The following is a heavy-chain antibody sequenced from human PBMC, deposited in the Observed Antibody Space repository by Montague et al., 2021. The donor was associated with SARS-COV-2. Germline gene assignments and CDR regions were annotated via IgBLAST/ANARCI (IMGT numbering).Heavy chain of an antibody. D-gene: IGHD4-23*01. CDR3: VRDHPYGGPRGAYDI. CDR1: GGSITGYY. V-gene: IGHV4-59*01. J-gene: IGHJ3*02. Sequence: SETLSLTCTVSGGSITGYYWSWLRRSPGKGLEWIAYIYDGGAVNYNPSLGSRVTISTDTSKNQLSLKVNSVTVADTAVYYCVRDHPYGGPRGAYDIWSQGTVVTVSS. CDR2: IYDGGAV.